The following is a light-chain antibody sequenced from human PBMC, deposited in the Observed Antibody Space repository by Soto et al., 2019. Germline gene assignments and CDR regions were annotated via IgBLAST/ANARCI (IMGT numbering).Light chain of an antibody. CDR3: QQSYDTRMYT. CDR1: QSVTNY. J-gene: IGKJ2*01. V-gene: IGKV1-39*01. Sequence: DIQMTQSPSSLSASVGDRVTITCRASQSVTNYLNWYQQKPGKAPILLIYSASTLQSGFPSRFSGSGSGTDFTLTISTLQPEDFATYFCQQSYDTRMYTFGQGTKLEI. CDR2: SAS.